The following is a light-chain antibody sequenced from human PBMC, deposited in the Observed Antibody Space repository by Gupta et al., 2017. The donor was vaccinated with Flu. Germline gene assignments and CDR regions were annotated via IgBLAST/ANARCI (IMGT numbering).Light chain of an antibody. Sequence: QSVLTQPPSVSAAPGQTVTISCSGGRSNIGNNYVSWYQQLPGTAPKLLIFDNNNRPSGIPDRFSGSKSGSSATLGITGLQTGDDADYYCGTWDSSLSAYVFGTGTKVTVL. CDR2: DNN. CDR3: GTWDSSLSAYV. J-gene: IGLJ1*01. CDR1: RSNIGNNY. V-gene: IGLV1-51*01.